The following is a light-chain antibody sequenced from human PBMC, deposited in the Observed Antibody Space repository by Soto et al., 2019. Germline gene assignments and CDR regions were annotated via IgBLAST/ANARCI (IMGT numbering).Light chain of an antibody. Sequence: DIVMTESPLSLPVTPGGPASVSCRSIQSLLHSNGYNHLDWYLQKPGQSPQLLIYLGSNRASGVPDRFSGSGSGTDFTLKISRVEAEDVGVYYCMQALQTWTFGQGTKVDIK. J-gene: IGKJ1*01. CDR1: QSLLHSNGYNH. V-gene: IGKV2-28*01. CDR2: LGS. CDR3: MQALQTWT.